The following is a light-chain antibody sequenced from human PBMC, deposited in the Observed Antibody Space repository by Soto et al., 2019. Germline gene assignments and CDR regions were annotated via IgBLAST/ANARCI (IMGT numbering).Light chain of an antibody. J-gene: IGLJ3*02. CDR3: ASWDDSLIAWV. V-gene: IGLV1-36*01. Sequence: QSVLTQPPSVSEAPRQRVTISCSGSSSNIGNNAVTWYQQLPGKAPKLLIYYDDLLPSGVSDRFSGSKSGTSASLAISGLQSEDEADYYCASWDDSLIAWVFGGGTKLTVL. CDR1: SSNIGNNA. CDR2: YDD.